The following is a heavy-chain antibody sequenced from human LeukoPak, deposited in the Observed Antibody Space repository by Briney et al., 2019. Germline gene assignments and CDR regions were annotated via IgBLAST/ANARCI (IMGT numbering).Heavy chain of an antibody. D-gene: IGHD1-26*01. CDR1: GFTFSSYG. Sequence: GGSLRLSCAASGFTFSSYGMHWVRQAPGKGLEWVAFIRYDGSNKYYADSVKGRFTISRDNSKNTLYLQMNSLRAEDTAVYYCAREVYSGSYGFDYWGQGTLVTVSS. J-gene: IGHJ4*02. V-gene: IGHV3-30*02. CDR2: IRYDGSNK. CDR3: AREVYSGSYGFDY.